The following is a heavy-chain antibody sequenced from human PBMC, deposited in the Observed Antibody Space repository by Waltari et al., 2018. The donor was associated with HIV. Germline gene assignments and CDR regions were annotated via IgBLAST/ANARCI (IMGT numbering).Heavy chain of an antibody. J-gene: IGHJ4*02. CDR3: ARGASGWSPGY. V-gene: IGHV3-30*03. D-gene: IGHD6-19*01. CDR2: ISYYGDNK. CDR1: TFSSYG. Sequence: TFSSYGMHWVRQAPGKGLEWVAVISYYGDNKYYADSVKGRFTISRDNSKNTLSLQMNSLRPEDTAVYYCARGASGWSPGYWGQGTLVTVSS.